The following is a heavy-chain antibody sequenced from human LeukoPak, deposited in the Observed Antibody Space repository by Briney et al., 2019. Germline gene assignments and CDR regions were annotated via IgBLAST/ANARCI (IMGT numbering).Heavy chain of an antibody. CDR1: GFTFSNAW. V-gene: IGHV3-74*01. D-gene: IGHD1-7*01. J-gene: IGHJ4*02. CDR3: AGWDYQHEPHFDY. CDR2: IKTDGSST. Sequence: QSGGSLRLSCAASGFTFSNAWMSWVRQAPGKGLVWVSRIKTDGSSTNYADSVKGRFTISRDNAKNTLYLQMNSLRAEDTAVYYCAGWDYQHEPHFDYWGQGTLVTVSS.